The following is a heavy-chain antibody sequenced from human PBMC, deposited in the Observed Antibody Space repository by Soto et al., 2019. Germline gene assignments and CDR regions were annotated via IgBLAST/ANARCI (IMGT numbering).Heavy chain of an antibody. J-gene: IGHJ5*02. V-gene: IGHV3-74*01. D-gene: IGHD3-10*01. CDR2: INGVGSIA. CDR3: ARAPRGYNFSPGTYYDP. CDR1: GFTFSKFW. Sequence: EVQLVASGGGLVQPGGSLRLSCAASGFTFSKFWMHWVRQVPGKGLVWVSRINGVGSIANYADSVKGRFSMSRDYAKNTVDLQMNSLGPEDTALYYCARAPRGYNFSPGTYYDPWGQGILVTVSS.